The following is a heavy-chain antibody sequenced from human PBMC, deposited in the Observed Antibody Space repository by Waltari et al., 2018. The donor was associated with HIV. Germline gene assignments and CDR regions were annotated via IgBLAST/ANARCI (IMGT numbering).Heavy chain of an antibody. D-gene: IGHD1-26*01. CDR1: GFSFSNAW. V-gene: IGHV3-15*01. CDR2: MKSKSDGGTT. J-gene: IGHJ5*02. CDR3: TTVAVGAAFGGS. Sequence: EVQLVESGGGLVKPGGSLRVSCVGSGFSFSNAWLTWVRQAPGKGLEWVGRMKSKSDGGTTENAAPVKGRFTISRDDSKNTLFLQMNSLKTEDTAVYYCTTVAVGAAFGGSWGQGTLVTVSS.